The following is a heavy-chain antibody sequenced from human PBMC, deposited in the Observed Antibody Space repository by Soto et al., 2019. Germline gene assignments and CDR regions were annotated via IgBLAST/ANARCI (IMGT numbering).Heavy chain of an antibody. V-gene: IGHV3-21*01. Sequence: EVQLVESGGGLVKPGGSLRLSCAASGFTFSSYSMNWVRQAPGKGLEWVSYISSSSNYIYYADSVKGRFTISRDNAKNSLYLQMNSLRAEDTAVYYCARDHLSEGQQPSRTKNDYWGQGTLVTVSS. CDR1: GFTFSSYS. CDR2: ISSSSNYI. J-gene: IGHJ4*02. D-gene: IGHD6-13*01. CDR3: ARDHLSEGQQPSRTKNDY.